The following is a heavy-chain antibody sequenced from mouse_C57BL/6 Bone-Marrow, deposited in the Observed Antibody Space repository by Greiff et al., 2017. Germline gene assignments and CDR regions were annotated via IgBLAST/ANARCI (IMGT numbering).Heavy chain of an antibody. Sequence: EVKLQESGPGLVKPSQSLSLTCSVTGYSITSGYYWNWIRQFPGNKLEWMGYINYDGSNNYNPTLKNRISITRDTSKNQFFLKLNSVTTENTATYYCARGDYDDYAMDYWGQGTSVTVSS. CDR3: ARGDYDDYAMDY. D-gene: IGHD2-4*01. V-gene: IGHV3-6*01. J-gene: IGHJ4*01. CDR1: GYSITSGYY. CDR2: INYDGSN.